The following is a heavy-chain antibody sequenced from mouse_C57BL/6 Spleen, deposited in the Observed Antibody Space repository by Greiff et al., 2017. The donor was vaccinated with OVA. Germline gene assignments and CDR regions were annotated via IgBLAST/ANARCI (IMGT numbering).Heavy chain of an antibody. D-gene: IGHD2-2*01. Sequence: EVKVVESGGGLVKPGGSLKLSCAASGFTFSDYGMHWVRQAPEKGLEWVAYISSGSSTIYYADTVKGRFTISRDNAKNTLFLQMTSLRSEDTAMYYCARPMVTTRAMDYWGQGTSVTVSS. CDR2: ISSGSSTI. CDR1: GFTFSDYG. CDR3: ARPMVTTRAMDY. J-gene: IGHJ4*01. V-gene: IGHV5-17*01.